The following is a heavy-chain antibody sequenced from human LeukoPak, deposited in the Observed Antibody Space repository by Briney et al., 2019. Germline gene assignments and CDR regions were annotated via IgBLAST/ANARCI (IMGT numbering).Heavy chain of an antibody. J-gene: IGHJ4*02. CDR2: IYYSGST. V-gene: IGHV4-59*01. CDR1: GGSISSYY. Sequence: SETLSLTCTVSGGSISSYYWSWIRQPPGKGLEWIGYIYYSGSTNYNPSLKSRVTISVDTSKNQFSLKLSSVTAADTAVYYCARDRKMGTTYYFDYWGQGTLVTVSS. CDR3: ARDRKMGTTYYFDY. D-gene: IGHD4-11*01.